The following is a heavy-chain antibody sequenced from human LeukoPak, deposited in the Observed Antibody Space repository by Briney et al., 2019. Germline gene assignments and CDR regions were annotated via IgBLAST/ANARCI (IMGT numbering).Heavy chain of an antibody. Sequence: GESLKISCKGSGYNFASYWIAWVRQMPGKGLEWMGIIHPADSDTRYSPSFQGQVTISADKSISTAYLQWSSLRASDTAMYYCARSSSGWSFDHWGQGTLVTVSS. J-gene: IGHJ4*02. CDR3: ARSSSGWSFDH. CDR1: GYNFASYW. CDR2: IHPADSDT. D-gene: IGHD6-19*01. V-gene: IGHV5-51*01.